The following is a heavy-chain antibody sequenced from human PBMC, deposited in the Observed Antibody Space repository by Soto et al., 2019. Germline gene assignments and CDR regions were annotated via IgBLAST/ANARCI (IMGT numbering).Heavy chain of an antibody. V-gene: IGHV4-39*01. J-gene: IGHJ4*02. CDR1: GGSISSSSYY. Sequence: LSLTCTVSGGSISSSSYYWGWIRQPPGKGLEWIGSIYYSGSTYYNPSLKSRVTISVDTSKNQFSLKLSSVTAADTAVYYCARHRGYYDILTGYYTELNFDYWGQGTLVTVSS. CDR2: IYYSGST. D-gene: IGHD3-9*01. CDR3: ARHRGYYDILTGYYTELNFDY.